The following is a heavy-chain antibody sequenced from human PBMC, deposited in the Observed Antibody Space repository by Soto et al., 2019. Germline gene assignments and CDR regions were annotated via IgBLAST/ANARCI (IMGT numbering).Heavy chain of an antibody. Sequence: GESLKISCKGSGYSFTSYWIGWVRQMPGKGLEWMGIIYPGDSDTRYSPSFQGQVTISADKSIRTAYLQWSSLKASDTAMYYCASGYYDSSGYIFGFGPIDYWGQGTLVTVSS. D-gene: IGHD3-22*01. CDR3: ASGYYDSSGYIFGFGPIDY. CDR1: GYSFTSYW. V-gene: IGHV5-51*01. J-gene: IGHJ4*02. CDR2: IYPGDSDT.